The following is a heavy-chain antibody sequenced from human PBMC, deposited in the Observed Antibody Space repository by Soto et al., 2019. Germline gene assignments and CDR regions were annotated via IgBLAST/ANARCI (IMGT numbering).Heavy chain of an antibody. V-gene: IGHV3-33*01. D-gene: IGHD3-22*01. J-gene: IGHJ3*02. CDR3: ASLQTRHYYESSGYATAFDI. Sequence: QVQLVESGGGVVQPGRSLRLSCAASGFTFSSYGMHWVRQAPGKGLEWVAVIWYDGSNKYYADSVKGRFTISRDNSKNTLYRQMNSLRAEDTAVYYCASLQTRHYYESSGYATAFDIWGQGTMVTVSS. CDR2: IWYDGSNK. CDR1: GFTFSSYG.